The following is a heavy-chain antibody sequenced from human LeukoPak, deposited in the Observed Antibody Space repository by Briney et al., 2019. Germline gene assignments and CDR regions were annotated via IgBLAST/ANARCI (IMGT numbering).Heavy chain of an antibody. J-gene: IGHJ3*02. Sequence: SETLSLTCAVYGGSFSGYYWSWIRQPPGKGLEWMGEINHSGSTNYNPSLKSRVTISVDTSKNQFSLKLSSVTAADTAVYYCARLTVIGLRFLEWSSEAFDIWGQGTMVTVSS. CDR1: GGSFSGYY. V-gene: IGHV4-34*01. CDR2: INHSGST. D-gene: IGHD3-3*01. CDR3: ARLTVIGLRFLEWSSEAFDI.